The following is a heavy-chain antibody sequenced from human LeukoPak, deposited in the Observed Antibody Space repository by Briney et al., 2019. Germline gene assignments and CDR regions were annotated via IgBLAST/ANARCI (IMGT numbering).Heavy chain of an antibody. CDR3: ANEGYDGSGSYPDN. V-gene: IGHV3-30*02. Sequence: GGSLRLSCAASGFTFSSYGMHWVRQAPGKGLEWVAVIWYDGSNKYYADSVKGRFTISRDNSKNTLYLQMNSLRAEDTAVYYCANEGYDGSGSYPDNWGQGTLVSISS. J-gene: IGHJ4*02. D-gene: IGHD3-10*01. CDR1: GFTFSSYG. CDR2: IWYDGSNK.